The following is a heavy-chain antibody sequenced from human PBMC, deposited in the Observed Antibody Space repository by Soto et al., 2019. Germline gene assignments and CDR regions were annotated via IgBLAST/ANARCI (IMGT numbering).Heavy chain of an antibody. J-gene: IGHJ6*02. V-gene: IGHV4-31*03. D-gene: IGHD6-13*01. CDR3: ARVSSWSGYYYYGMDV. Sequence: SETLSLTCTVSGGSISSGGYYWSWIRQHPGKGLEWIGYIYYSGSTYYNPSLKSRVTISVDTSKNQFSLKLSSVTAADTAVYYCARVSSWSGYYYYGMDVWGQGATVTVSS. CDR1: GGSISSGGYY. CDR2: IYYSGST.